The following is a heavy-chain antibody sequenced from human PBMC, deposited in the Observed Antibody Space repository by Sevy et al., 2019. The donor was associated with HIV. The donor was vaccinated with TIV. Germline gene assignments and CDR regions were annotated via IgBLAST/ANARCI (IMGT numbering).Heavy chain of an antibody. D-gene: IGHD2-2*01. Sequence: ASVKVSCKASGYTFTGYYMHWVRQAPGQGLEWMGWLNPNSGGTNYAQKFQGRVTMTRHTSISTAYMELSRLRPDDTAVYYCARDIVVVPAAVVDYYYYGMDVWGQGTTVTVSS. J-gene: IGHJ6*02. CDR1: GYTFTGYY. CDR3: ARDIVVVPAAVVDYYYYGMDV. V-gene: IGHV1-2*02. CDR2: LNPNSGGT.